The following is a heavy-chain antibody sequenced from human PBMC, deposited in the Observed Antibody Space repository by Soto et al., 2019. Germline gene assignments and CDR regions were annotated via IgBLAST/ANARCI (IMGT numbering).Heavy chain of an antibody. D-gene: IGHD2-2*02. J-gene: IGHJ4*02. Sequence: VGSLRLSCAASGFTFSSTWMHWVRQAPGKGLVWVSLIKSDGSSTTYADSVRGRFTISRDNAKNTLYLQMNSLRAEDTAVYYCARDRYYTIDYWGQGALVTVSS. CDR3: ARDRYYTIDY. V-gene: IGHV3-74*01. CDR2: IKSDGSST. CDR1: GFTFSSTW.